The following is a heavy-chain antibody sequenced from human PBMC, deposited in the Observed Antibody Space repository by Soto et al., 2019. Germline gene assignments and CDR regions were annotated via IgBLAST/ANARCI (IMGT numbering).Heavy chain of an antibody. CDR2: IYSGGST. CDR1: GFTVSSNY. Sequence: EVQLVETGGGLIQPGGSLRLSCAASGFTVSSNYMSWVRQAPGKGLEWVSVIYSGGSTYYADSVKGRFTISRDNSKNTLYLQMNSLRAEDTAVYYCARDLIIAAADSLPGYYYGIDVWGQGTTVTVSS. J-gene: IGHJ6*02. V-gene: IGHV3-53*02. D-gene: IGHD6-13*01. CDR3: ARDLIIAAADSLPGYYYGIDV.